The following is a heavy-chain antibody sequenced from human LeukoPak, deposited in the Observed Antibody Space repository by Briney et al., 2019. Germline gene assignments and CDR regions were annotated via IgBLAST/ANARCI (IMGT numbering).Heavy chain of an antibody. CDR2: ISTYNGNT. CDR1: GYTFTSYG. D-gene: IGHD4-17*01. J-gene: IGHJ5*02. CDR3: ARDQGDYAVVNWFDP. Sequence: ASVKVSCKASGYTFTSYGISWVRQAPGQGLEWMGWISTYNGNTNYAQKLQGRVTMTTDTSTSTAYMELRSLRSDDTAVYYCARDQGDYAVVNWFDPWGQGTLVTVSS. V-gene: IGHV1-18*01.